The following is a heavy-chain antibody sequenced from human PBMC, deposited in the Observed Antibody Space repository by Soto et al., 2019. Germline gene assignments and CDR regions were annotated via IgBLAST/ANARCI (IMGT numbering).Heavy chain of an antibody. CDR2: IDWGDDK. CDR1: GFSLSTSGMC. Sequence: SGPTLVNPTQTLTLTCTFSGFSLSTSGMCVSWIRQPPGKALEWLALIDWGDDKYYTTSLKTRLSISKDTSKNQVVLTMTNMYTVDTATYYCTRTLISSGSVDNWGQGTLVTVSS. V-gene: IGHV2-70*01. D-gene: IGHD3-22*01. CDR3: TRTLISSGSVDN. J-gene: IGHJ4*02.